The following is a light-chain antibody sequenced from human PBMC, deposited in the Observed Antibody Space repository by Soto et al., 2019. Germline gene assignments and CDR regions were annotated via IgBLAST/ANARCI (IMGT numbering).Light chain of an antibody. V-gene: IGKV3-15*01. Sequence: EIVMTQSPATLSVSPGGRVTLSCRASQSISSHLGWYQQRPGRTPSLLIYDSSSRVTDIPARFSGSGSGTAFTLTISSLQSEEFAVYYWQQYHEWPMFLGQGTRLEIK. CDR1: QSISSH. CDR3: QQYHEWPMF. CDR2: DSS. J-gene: IGKJ5*01.